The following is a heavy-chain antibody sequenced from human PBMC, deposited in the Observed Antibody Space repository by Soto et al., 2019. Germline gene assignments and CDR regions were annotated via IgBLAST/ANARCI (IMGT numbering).Heavy chain of an antibody. CDR1: GFTVSSNY. D-gene: IGHD5-12*01. CDR2: IYSGGST. Sequence: PWGSLRLSCAASGFTVSSNYMSWVRQAPGKGLEWVSVIYSGGSTYYADSVKGRFTISRDNSKNTLYLQMNSLRAEDTAVYYCARVRANSGYDYYGNELDYWGQGTLVTVSS. CDR3: ARVRANSGYDYYGNELDY. V-gene: IGHV3-66*01. J-gene: IGHJ4*02.